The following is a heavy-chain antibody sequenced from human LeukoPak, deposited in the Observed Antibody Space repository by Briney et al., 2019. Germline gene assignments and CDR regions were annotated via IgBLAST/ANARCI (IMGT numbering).Heavy chain of an antibody. CDR3: ARAKTFWSGYYQYYFDY. Sequence: PSETLSLTCTVSGGSISSSSYYWGWIRQPPGKGLEWIGSIYYSGSTYYNPSLKSRVTISVDTSKNQFSLKLSSVTAADTAVYYCARAKTFWSGYYQYYFDYWGQGTLVTVSS. CDR2: IYYSGST. CDR1: GGSISSSSYY. J-gene: IGHJ4*02. D-gene: IGHD3-3*01. V-gene: IGHV4-39*01.